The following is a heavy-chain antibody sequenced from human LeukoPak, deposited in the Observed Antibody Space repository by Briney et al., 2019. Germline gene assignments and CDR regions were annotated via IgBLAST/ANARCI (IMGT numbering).Heavy chain of an antibody. CDR3: ARAPRYYYDSSGYLGGFDY. Sequence: PGGSLRLSCAASGFTFSSYGMSWVRQAPGKGLEWVSYISSSGSTIYYADSVKGRFAISRDNAKNSLYLQMNSLRAEDTAVYYCARAPRYYYDSSGYLGGFDYWGQGTLVTVSS. J-gene: IGHJ4*02. V-gene: IGHV3-48*04. CDR2: ISSSGSTI. CDR1: GFTFSSYG. D-gene: IGHD3-22*01.